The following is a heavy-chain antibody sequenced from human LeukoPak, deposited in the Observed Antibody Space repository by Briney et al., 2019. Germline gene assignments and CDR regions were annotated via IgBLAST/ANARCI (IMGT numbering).Heavy chain of an antibody. CDR2: IYPGDSDI. Sequence: GESLKISCKGSGYTFTSYWIGWVRQMPGKGLEWMGIIYPGDSDIIYSPSFQGQATISADKSISTAYLQWSSLKASDTAIYYCARHIGATGPDYWGQGTLVTVSS. CDR3: ARHIGATGPDY. D-gene: IGHD6-13*01. CDR1: GYTFTSYW. V-gene: IGHV5-51*01. J-gene: IGHJ4*02.